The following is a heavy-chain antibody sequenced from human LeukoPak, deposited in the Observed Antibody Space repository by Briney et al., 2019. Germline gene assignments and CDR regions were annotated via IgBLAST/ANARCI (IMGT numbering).Heavy chain of an antibody. CDR2: IYHSRST. V-gene: IGHV4-38-2*02. Sequence: PSETLSLTCTVSGYSISSGYYWDWIRQPPGKGLEWIGNIYHSRSTYYNPSLKSRVTISVDTSKNQFSLKLNSVTAADTAVYYCAKNSGYYHPYYTYHWGQGTLVTVAS. CDR1: GYSISSGYY. J-gene: IGHJ5*02. D-gene: IGHD3-22*01. CDR3: AKNSGYYHPYYTYH.